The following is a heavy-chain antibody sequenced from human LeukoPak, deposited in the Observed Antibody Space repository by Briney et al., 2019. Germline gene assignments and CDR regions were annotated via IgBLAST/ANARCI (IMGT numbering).Heavy chain of an antibody. V-gene: IGHV1-2*02. J-gene: IGHJ4*02. Sequence: GASVKVSCKASGYTFTGYYMHWVRQAPGQGLEWMGWINPNSGGTNYAQKFQGRVTMTRDTSISTAYMEMSRLTSDDTALYYCARAAGYGSSWYTDYRGQGTLVTVSS. CDR2: INPNSGGT. CDR3: ARAAGYGSSWYTDY. D-gene: IGHD6-13*01. CDR1: GYTFTGYY.